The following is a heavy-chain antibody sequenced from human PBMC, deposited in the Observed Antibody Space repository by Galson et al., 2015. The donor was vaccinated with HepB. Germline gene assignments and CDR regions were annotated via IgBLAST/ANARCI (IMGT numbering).Heavy chain of an antibody. Sequence: SVKVSCKASGYTFNSYGNSWVRQAPGQGLEWMGWISAYNGNTNYAQKLQGRVTMTTDTSTSTAYMELRSLRSDDTAVYYCARDSFWSGYYFFSFVEENYYYGMDVWVQWTTVTVSS. CDR2: ISAYNGNT. D-gene: IGHD3-3*01. V-gene: IGHV1-18*04. J-gene: IGHJ6*02. CDR1: GYTFNSYG. CDR3: ARDSFWSGYYFFSFVEENYYYGMDV.